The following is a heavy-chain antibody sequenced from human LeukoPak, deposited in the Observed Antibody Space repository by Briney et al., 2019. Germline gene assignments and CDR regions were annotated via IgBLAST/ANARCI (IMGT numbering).Heavy chain of an antibody. CDR2: IKRGGSEK. CDR3: ARDRITMVRGVIRANYYMDV. V-gene: IGHV3-7*01. CDR1: GFTFSSYW. Sequence: GGALRVSCAAPGFTFSSYWMSWVRPAPGKGVGWVAHIKRGGSEKYYLDSVKGRFTISRDNAKNSLYLQMNSLRAEDTAVYYCARDRITMVRGVIRANYYMDVWGKGTTVTVSS. J-gene: IGHJ6*03. D-gene: IGHD3-10*01.